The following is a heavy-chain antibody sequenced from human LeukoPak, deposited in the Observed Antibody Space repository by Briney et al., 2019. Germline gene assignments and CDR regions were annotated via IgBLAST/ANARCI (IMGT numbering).Heavy chain of an antibody. J-gene: IGHJ4*02. D-gene: IGHD6-13*01. CDR2: ISSSSSYI. CDR1: GFTLSTYT. V-gene: IGHV3-21*01. CDR3: AKDPNSSSWYVRYFDY. Sequence: GGSLRLSCAASGFTLSTYTMNWVRQAPGKGLEWVSSISSSSSYIYYADSVKGRFTISRDNSKNTLYLQMNSLRAEDTAVYYCAKDPNSSSWYVRYFDYWGQGTLVTVSS.